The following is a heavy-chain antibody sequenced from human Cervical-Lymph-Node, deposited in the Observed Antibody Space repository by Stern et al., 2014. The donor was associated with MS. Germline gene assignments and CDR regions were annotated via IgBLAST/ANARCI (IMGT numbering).Heavy chain of an antibody. CDR2: ISGGSYI. V-gene: IGHV3-21*01. J-gene: IGHJ4*02. Sequence: EVQLVESGGGLVKPGGSLRLSCAASGFTFSSYSMNWVRQAPGKGLEWVASISGGSYIYYADSLKGRFTISRDNAKNSLYLQMNSLRAEDTAVYYCARGRGGNYRYYFDYWGQGTLVTVSS. D-gene: IGHD4-23*01. CDR1: GFTFSSYS. CDR3: ARGRGGNYRYYFDY.